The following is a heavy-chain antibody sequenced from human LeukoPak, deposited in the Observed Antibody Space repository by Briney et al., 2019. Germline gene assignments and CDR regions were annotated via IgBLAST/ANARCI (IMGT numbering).Heavy chain of an antibody. J-gene: IGHJ3*02. CDR2: IKQDGSEK. CDR3: ARDRSIDAFDI. Sequence: GGSLRLSCAASGFTFSSYWMSWVRQAPGKGLEWVANIKQDGSEKYYVDSVKGRFTISRDNAKNSLYLQTNSLRAEDTAVYYCARDRSIDAFDIWGQGTMVTVSS. V-gene: IGHV3-7*01. CDR1: GFTFSSYW.